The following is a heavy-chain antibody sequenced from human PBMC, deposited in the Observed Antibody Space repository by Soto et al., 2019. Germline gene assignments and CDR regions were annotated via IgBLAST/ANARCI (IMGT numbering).Heavy chain of an antibody. D-gene: IGHD3-10*01. CDR1: GFTFSSYS. J-gene: IGHJ6*02. Sequence: EVQLVESGGGLVKPGGSLRLSCAASGFTFSSYSMNWVRQAPGKGLEWVSSISSSSSYIYYADSVKGRFTISRDNAKNSLYLQMNSLRAEDTAVYYCARDSHLWSSLRLGMDVWGQGTTVTVSS. CDR3: ARDSHLWSSLRLGMDV. V-gene: IGHV3-21*01. CDR2: ISSSSSYI.